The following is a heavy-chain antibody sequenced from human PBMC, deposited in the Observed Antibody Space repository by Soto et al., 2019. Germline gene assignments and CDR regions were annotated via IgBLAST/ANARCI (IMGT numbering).Heavy chain of an antibody. CDR1: GGSISSGGYS. CDR2: IYHSGST. V-gene: IGHV4-30-2*01. J-gene: IGHJ4*02. D-gene: IGHD2-8*01. Sequence: PSETLSLTCAVSGGSISSGGYSWSWIRQPPGKGLEWIGYIYHSGSTYYNPSLKSRVTISVDRSKNQFSLKLSSVTAADTAVYYCATEGYCTNGVCYDYWGQGTLVTVSS. CDR3: ATEGYCTNGVCYDY.